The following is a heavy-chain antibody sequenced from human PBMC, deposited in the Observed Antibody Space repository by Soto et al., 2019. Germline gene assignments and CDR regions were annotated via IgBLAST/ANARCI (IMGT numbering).Heavy chain of an antibody. J-gene: IGHJ6*02. V-gene: IGHV3-30*18. Sequence: GGSLRLSCAASGFTFSSYGMHWVRQAPGKGLEWVAVISYDGSNKYYADSVKGRFTISRDNSENTLYLQMNSLRAEDTAVYYCAKLDVWGQGTTVTVSS. CDR3: AKLDV. CDR2: ISYDGSNK. CDR1: GFTFSSYG.